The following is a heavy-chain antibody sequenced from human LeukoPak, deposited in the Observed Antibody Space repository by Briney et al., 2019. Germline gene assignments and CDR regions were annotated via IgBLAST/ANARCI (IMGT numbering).Heavy chain of an antibody. CDR1: GGSIRSYN. V-gene: IGHV4-59*08. CDR3: ARQDALGKFPPPYYLDV. CDR2: ISETGST. Sequence: SETLSLTCAVYGGSIRSYNWNWIRQPPGKGLEWIGYISETGSTNYNSSLENRVTLSLDTSKSQISLNLRSATVADTAVYYCARQDALGKFPPPYYLDVWGKGTTVIVS. J-gene: IGHJ6*03. D-gene: IGHD1-26*01.